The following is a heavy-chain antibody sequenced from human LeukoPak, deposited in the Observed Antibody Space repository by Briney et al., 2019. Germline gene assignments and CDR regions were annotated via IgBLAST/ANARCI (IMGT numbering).Heavy chain of an antibody. J-gene: IGHJ5*02. D-gene: IGHD5-24*01. Sequence: SGPTLAKPTQTLTLTCTFSGFSLSTSGVGVGWIRQPPGKALEWLALIYWDDDKRYSPSLKSRLTITKDTSKNQVVLTMTNMDPVDTATYHCVHLRDGYNPLGQGTLVTVSS. V-gene: IGHV2-5*02. CDR1: GFSLSTSGVG. CDR2: IYWDDDK. CDR3: VHLRDGYNP.